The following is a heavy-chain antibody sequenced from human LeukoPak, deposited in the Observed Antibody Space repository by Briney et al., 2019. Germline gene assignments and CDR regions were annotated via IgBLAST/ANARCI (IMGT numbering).Heavy chain of an antibody. J-gene: IGHJ4*02. CDR2: IKQDGSEK. V-gene: IGHV3-7*01. D-gene: IGHD3-22*01. CDR1: GLSVSGYW. CDR3: ARDIYYDSSGYYGSVY. Sequence: GGSLRLSCAASGLSVSGYWLTWVRQAPGKGLEWVANIKQDGSEKNYVDSVKGRFTISRDNAKNSLYLQMNSLRAEDTAVYYCARDIYYDSSGYYGSVYWGQGTLVTVSS.